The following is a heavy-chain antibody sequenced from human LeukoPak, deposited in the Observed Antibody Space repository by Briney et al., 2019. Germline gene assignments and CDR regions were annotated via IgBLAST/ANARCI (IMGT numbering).Heavy chain of an antibody. CDR1: GFTFSSYD. CDR3: ARGGCGSGCTFFDY. V-gene: IGHV3-13*01. D-gene: IGHD6-19*01. J-gene: IGHJ4*02. CDR2: IGTAGDT. Sequence: GGSLRLSCAASGFTFSSYDMHWVRQATGKGLEWVSAIGTAGDTYYPGSVKGRFTISRENAKNSLYLQMNSLRAGDTAVYYCARGGCGSGCTFFDYWGQGTLVTVPS.